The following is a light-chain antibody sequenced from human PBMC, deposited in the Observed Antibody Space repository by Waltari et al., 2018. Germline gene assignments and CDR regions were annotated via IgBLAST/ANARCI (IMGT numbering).Light chain of an antibody. CDR3: MQGIHPPRT. CDR1: QSLLHGDGITY. V-gene: IGKV2-29*02. J-gene: IGKJ3*01. CDR2: EVS. Sequence: IVMTQTPLSLSVTPGQPASMSCKSSQSLLHGDGITYLYWYLQKPGQSPQLLMYEVSSRVSGVPDRSSVSGSGTDFTLTISRVEAEDVGVYYCMQGIHPPRTFGPGTKVDIK.